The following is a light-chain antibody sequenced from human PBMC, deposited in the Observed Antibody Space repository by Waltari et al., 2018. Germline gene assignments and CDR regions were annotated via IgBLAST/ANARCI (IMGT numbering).Light chain of an antibody. V-gene: IGKV3-15*01. CDR1: QSVSSN. J-gene: IGKJ2*01. CDR2: GAA. Sequence: EIVMMQSPATLSVSPGERASLSCRASQSVSSNLAWYQQKPGQAPRLLVYGAAARATGIRARFSGSRSGTEFTLTISSLQSEDFAVYYCQQYNNWPQTFGQGTKLEIK. CDR3: QQYNNWPQT.